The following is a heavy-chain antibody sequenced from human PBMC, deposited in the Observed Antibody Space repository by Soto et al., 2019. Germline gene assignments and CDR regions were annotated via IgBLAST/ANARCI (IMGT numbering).Heavy chain of an antibody. Sequence: GGSLRLSCAASGFTFSDYYMSWIRQAPGKGLEWVSYISSSSSYTNYADSVKGRFTISRDNAKNSLYLQMNSLRAEDTAVYYCASRISGDSSVVAFDIWGQGTMVTVSS. J-gene: IGHJ3*02. CDR1: GFTFSDYY. D-gene: IGHD3-22*01. CDR2: ISSSSSYT. CDR3: ASRISGDSSVVAFDI. V-gene: IGHV3-11*06.